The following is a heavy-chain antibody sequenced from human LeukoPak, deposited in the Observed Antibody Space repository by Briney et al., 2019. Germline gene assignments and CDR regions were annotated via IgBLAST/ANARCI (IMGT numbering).Heavy chain of an antibody. V-gene: IGHV3-21*01. Sequence: GALRLSCAASGFTFSSYFMNWVRQAPGKGLEWVSFISSSSSYIYCADSAKGRFTISRDNAKNSLYLQMNSLRAEDTAVYYCARFPGRNYYDSSGFDYWGQGTLVTVSS. D-gene: IGHD3-22*01. CDR1: GFTFSSYF. CDR3: ARFPGRNYYDSSGFDY. J-gene: IGHJ4*02. CDR2: ISSSSSYI.